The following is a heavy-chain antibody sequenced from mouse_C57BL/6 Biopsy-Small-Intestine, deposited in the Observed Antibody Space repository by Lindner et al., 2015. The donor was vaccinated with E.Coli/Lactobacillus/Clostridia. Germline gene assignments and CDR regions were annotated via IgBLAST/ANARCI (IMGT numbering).Heavy chain of an antibody. CDR3: ARRAIYYGNYVYFDV. Sequence: VQLQESGGDLVKPGGSLKLSCAASGFTFSSYGMSWVRQTPDKRLEWVATISSGGSYTYYPDSVKGRFTISRDNAKSTLYLQMSSLKSEDTAMYYCARRAIYYGNYVYFDVWGTGTTVTVSS. D-gene: IGHD2-1*01. V-gene: IGHV5-6*01. CDR1: GFTFSSYG. J-gene: IGHJ1*03. CDR2: ISSGGSYT.